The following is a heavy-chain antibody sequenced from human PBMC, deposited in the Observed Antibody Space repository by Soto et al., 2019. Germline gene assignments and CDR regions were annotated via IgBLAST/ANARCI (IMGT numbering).Heavy chain of an antibody. CDR2: IYSDGST. D-gene: IGHD5-12*01. CDR1: GVTVTSND. CDR3: ANQRGGYDRDFDY. Sequence: GGSLRLSCAASGVTVTSNDMSWVRQAPGKGLEWVSVIYSDGSTYYADSVKGRFTISRDNSKNTLYLQMNSLRAEDTAVYYCANQRGGYDRDFDYWGQGTLVTVSS. J-gene: IGHJ4*02. V-gene: IGHV3-66*01.